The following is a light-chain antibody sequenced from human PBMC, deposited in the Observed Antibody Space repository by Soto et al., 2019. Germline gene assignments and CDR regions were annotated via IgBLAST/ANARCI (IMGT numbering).Light chain of an antibody. CDR2: GAS. J-gene: IGKJ1*01. CDR3: LQYGSSPPWT. Sequence: EIVLTQSPGTLSLSPGERATLSCRASQSVSSSFLAWYQQKPGQAPRLLIYGASSRATGIPDRFSGSGSGTDFTITISRLEPEDFAVYYCLQYGSSPPWTFGQGTKVEIK. CDR1: QSVSSSF. V-gene: IGKV3-20*01.